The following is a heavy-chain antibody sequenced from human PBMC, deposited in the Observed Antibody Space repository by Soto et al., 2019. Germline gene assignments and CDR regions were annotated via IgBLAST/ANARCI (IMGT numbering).Heavy chain of an antibody. J-gene: IGHJ6*03. CDR1: GFTFSSYG. CDR2: ISYDGSNK. Sequence: QVQLVESGGGVVQPGRSLRLSCAASGFTFSSYGMHWVRQAPGKGLEWVAVISYDGSNKYYADSVKGRFTISRDNSKNTLYLQMNSLRAEDTAVCYCAKNYSGYDWGPEEVFDYYMDVWGKGTTVTVSS. D-gene: IGHD5-12*01. V-gene: IGHV3-30*18. CDR3: AKNYSGYDWGPEEVFDYYMDV.